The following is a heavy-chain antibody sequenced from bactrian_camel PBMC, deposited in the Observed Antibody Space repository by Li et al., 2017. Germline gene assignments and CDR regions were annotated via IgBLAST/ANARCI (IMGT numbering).Heavy chain of an antibody. D-gene: IGHD5*01. CDR1: GFTFDDSD. Sequence: HVQLVESGGGLVQPGGSLSLSCTASGFTFDDSDMGWYRQAPGNECRLVSTISSDGNTWYADSVKGRFTISRDNAKNTLYLQMNGLKPEDTAVYYCATRRWDSGSWLGFNYWGQGTQVTVS. CDR3: ATRRWDSGSWLGFNY. V-gene: IGHV3S55*01. J-gene: IGHJ4*01. CDR2: ISSDGNT.